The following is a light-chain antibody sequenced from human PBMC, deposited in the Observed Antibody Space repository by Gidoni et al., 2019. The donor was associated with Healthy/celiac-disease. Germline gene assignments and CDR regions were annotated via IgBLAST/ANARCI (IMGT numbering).Light chain of an antibody. Sequence: DIQMTQSPSTLSASVGDRVTMTCRASQSISSCLDWYQQKPGKAPKPLIYKESSLDSGVPSRFSGSGSGTEFTLTIRSLQPDDFETYYCQQYNSYSTFGQGTKVEIK. J-gene: IGKJ1*01. CDR1: QSISSC. V-gene: IGKV1-5*03. CDR3: QQYNSYST. CDR2: KES.